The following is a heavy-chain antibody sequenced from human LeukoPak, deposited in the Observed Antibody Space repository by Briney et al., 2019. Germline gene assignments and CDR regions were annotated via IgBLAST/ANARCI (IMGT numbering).Heavy chain of an antibody. CDR1: GFTFSSYS. CDR2: ISSSSSTI. D-gene: IGHD3-10*01. V-gene: IGHV3-48*04. Sequence: GGSLRLSCAASGFTFSSYSMNWVRQAPGKGLEWVSYISSSSSTIYYADSVKGRFTISRDNAKNSLYLQMNSLRAEDTAVYYCARDLGHGSGPFDYWGQGTLVTVSS. J-gene: IGHJ4*02. CDR3: ARDLGHGSGPFDY.